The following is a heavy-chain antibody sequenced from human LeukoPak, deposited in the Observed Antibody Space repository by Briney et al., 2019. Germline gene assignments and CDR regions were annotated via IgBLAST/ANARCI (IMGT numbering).Heavy chain of an antibody. J-gene: IGHJ4*02. CDR2: LYSTGST. Sequence: GGSLRLSCAASGLSVSNNYMSWVRQAPGKGLEWVSILYSTGSTFYADSVGGRFTISSDSSKSTVYLQMNSLRAEDTAVYYCARTITSGWGFFDIWGQGTVVTVSS. CDR1: GLSVSNNY. D-gene: IGHD6-19*01. V-gene: IGHV3-53*01. CDR3: ARTITSGWGFFDI.